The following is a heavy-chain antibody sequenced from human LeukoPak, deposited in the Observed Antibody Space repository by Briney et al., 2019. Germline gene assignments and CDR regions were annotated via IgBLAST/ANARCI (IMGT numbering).Heavy chain of an antibody. Sequence: GASVKVSCKASGYTFTSYGISWVRQAPGQGLEWMGWISAYNGNTNYAQKLQGRVTMTTDTSTSTAYMELRSLGSDDTAVYYCAREGAAAGTSYYYYMDVWGKGTTVTVSS. CDR3: AREGAAAGTSYYYYMDV. J-gene: IGHJ6*03. CDR1: GYTFTSYG. D-gene: IGHD6-13*01. V-gene: IGHV1-18*01. CDR2: ISAYNGNT.